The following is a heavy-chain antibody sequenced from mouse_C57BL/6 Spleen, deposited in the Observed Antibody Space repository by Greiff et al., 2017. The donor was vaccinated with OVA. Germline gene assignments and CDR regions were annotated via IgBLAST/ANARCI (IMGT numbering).Heavy chain of an antibody. J-gene: IGHJ2*01. V-gene: IGHV1-7*01. CDR1: GYTFTSYW. CDR3: GYSNYFDY. D-gene: IGHD2-5*01. CDR2: INPSSGYT. Sequence: QVQLQQSGAELAKPGASVKLSCKASGYTFTSYWMHWVKQRPGQGLEWIGYINPSSGYTKYNQKFKDKATLTADRSSSTAYMQLSSLTYEDSAVYYCGYSNYFDYWGQGTTLTVSS.